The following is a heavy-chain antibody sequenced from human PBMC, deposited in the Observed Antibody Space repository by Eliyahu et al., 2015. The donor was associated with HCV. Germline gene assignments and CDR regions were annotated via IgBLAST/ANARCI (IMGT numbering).Heavy chain of an antibody. Sequence: QEQLVQSGAEVKKPGASVRVSCKASGYTFTGYYIHWVRQAPGQGLEWLGWINPKSGATIYAQKFQGRVTLTTDTSTSTAYMELRSLRSDDTAVFYCTRREIPPNNDWNYHDAFDIWGRGTLVTVS. CDR2: INPKSGAT. D-gene: IGHD1-7*01. CDR1: GYTFTGYY. J-gene: IGHJ3*02. CDR3: TRREIPPNNDWNYHDAFDI. V-gene: IGHV1-2*02.